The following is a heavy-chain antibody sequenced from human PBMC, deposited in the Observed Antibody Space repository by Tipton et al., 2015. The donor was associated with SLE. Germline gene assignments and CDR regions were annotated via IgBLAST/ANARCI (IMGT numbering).Heavy chain of an antibody. CDR2: ISWNSGSI. J-gene: IGHJ6*02. V-gene: IGHV3-9*01. CDR1: GFTFDDYA. Sequence: SLRLSCAASGFTFDDYAMHWVRQAPGKGLEWVSGISWNSGSIGYADSVKGRFTISRDNAKNSLYLQMNSLRAEDTALYYRAKDISPVAAAGTRYYYYYGMDVWGQGTTVTVSS. D-gene: IGHD6-13*01. CDR3: AKDISPVAAAGTRYYYYYGMDV.